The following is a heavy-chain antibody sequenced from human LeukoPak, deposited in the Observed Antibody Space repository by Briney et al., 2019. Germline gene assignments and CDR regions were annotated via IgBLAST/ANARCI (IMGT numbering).Heavy chain of an antibody. J-gene: IGHJ6*02. Sequence: GGSLRLSCAASGLTLSRHWMSWVRQAPGKGLEWVANINEDGSQTHHVDSVKGRFSISRDNAKSSLNLQMNSLRAEGTAVYYCARGHYDMDVWGQGTPVTVSS. CDR2: INEDGSQT. CDR1: GLTLSRHW. CDR3: ARGHYDMDV. V-gene: IGHV3-7*05.